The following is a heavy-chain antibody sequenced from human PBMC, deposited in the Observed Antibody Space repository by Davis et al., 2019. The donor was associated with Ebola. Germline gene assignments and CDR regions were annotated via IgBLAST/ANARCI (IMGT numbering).Heavy chain of an antibody. CDR2: INSDESRT. CDR1: GFPFSDYW. J-gene: IGHJ5*02. D-gene: IGHD2-2*01. Sequence: GESLKISCAASGFPFSDYWMHWVRQAPGKGLMWVSRINSDESRTSYADSVKGRFTISRDNAKNSLYLQKNSLRDEDTAVYYCARGIYCISTSCYDWFDPWGQGTLVTVSS. CDR3: ARGIYCISTSCYDWFDP. V-gene: IGHV3-74*01.